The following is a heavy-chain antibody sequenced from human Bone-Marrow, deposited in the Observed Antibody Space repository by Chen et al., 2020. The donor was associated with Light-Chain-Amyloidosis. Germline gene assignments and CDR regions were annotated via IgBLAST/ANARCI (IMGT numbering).Heavy chain of an antibody. CDR2: IYYSGST. V-gene: IGHV4-31*03. Sequence: QVQLQESGPGLVKPSQTLSLTCTVSGGSISSGGYYWSWIRQHPGKGLEWIGYIYYSGSTYYNPSLKSRVTISVDTSKNQFSLKLSSVTAADTAVYYCARASMVTDYYHYYGMDVWGQGTTVTVSS. J-gene: IGHJ6*02. D-gene: IGHD5-18*01. CDR3: ARASMVTDYYHYYGMDV. CDR1: GGSISSGGYY.